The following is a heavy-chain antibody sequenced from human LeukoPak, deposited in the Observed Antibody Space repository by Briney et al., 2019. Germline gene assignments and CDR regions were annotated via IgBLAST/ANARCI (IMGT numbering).Heavy chain of an antibody. Sequence: GGSLRLSCTASGFTFGDYAMSWVRQAPGKGLEWVGFIRSKAYGGTTEYAASVKGRFTISRDNAKNSLYLQMNSLRAEDTAVYYCARVSPNTVTTLQYFDYWGQGTLVTVSS. D-gene: IGHD4-17*01. CDR2: IRSKAYGGTT. CDR1: GFTFGDYA. J-gene: IGHJ4*02. V-gene: IGHV3-49*04. CDR3: ARVSPNTVTTLQYFDY.